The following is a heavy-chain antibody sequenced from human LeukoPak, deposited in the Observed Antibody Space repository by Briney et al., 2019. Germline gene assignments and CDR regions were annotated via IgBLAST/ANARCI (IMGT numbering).Heavy chain of an antibody. Sequence: PGRSLRLSYAASGFTFSNYGMHWVRQAPGKGLEWVAVIWYDGSNKYYADSVKGRITISRDNSKSTLYLQMNSLRAEDTAVYCCARSTSNYGMDVWGQGTTVTVSS. J-gene: IGHJ6*02. V-gene: IGHV3-33*01. CDR1: GFTFSNYG. D-gene: IGHD1/OR15-1a*01. CDR3: ARSTSNYGMDV. CDR2: IWYDGSNK.